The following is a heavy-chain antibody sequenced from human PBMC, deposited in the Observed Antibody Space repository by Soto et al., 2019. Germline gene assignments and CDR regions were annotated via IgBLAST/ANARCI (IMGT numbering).Heavy chain of an antibody. CDR2: IYYSGST. V-gene: IGHV4-59*01. CDR1: GGSISSYY. J-gene: IGHJ4*02. CDR3: ARGNGESGWYTVVDY. D-gene: IGHD6-19*01. Sequence: SETLSLTCTVSGGSISSYYWSWIRQPPGKGLEWIGYIYYSGSTNYNPSLKSRVTISVDTSKNQFSLKLSSVTAADTAVYYCARGNGESGWYTVVDYWGQGTLVTSPQ.